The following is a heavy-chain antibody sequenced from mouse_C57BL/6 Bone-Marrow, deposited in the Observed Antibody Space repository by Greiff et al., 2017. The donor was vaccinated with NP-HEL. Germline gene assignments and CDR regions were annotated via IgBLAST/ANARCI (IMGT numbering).Heavy chain of an antibody. CDR1: GYTFTDYY. CDR3: ARWRGYYFDY. V-gene: IGHV1-76*01. Sequence: QVQLKQSGAELVRPGASVKLSCKASGYTFTDYYINWVKQRPGQGLEWIARIYPGSGNTYYNEKFKGKATLTAEKSSSTAYMQLSSLTSEDSAVYFCARWRGYYFDYWGQGTTLTVSS. D-gene: IGHD3-1*01. CDR2: IYPGSGNT. J-gene: IGHJ2*01.